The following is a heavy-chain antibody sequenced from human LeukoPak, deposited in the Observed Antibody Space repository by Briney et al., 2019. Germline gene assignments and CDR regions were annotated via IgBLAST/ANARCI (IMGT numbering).Heavy chain of an antibody. CDR2: INQDGSDR. D-gene: IGHD2-2*01. CDR3: AREKEGYCSRTSCYLDYYYYYMDV. V-gene: IGHV3-7*01. CDR1: GFTFSTYY. Sequence: GGSLRLSCVASGFTFSTYYMSWVRQAPGKGPEWITKINQDGSDRAYVDSVKGRFTISRDNAKNSLYLQMNSLRAEDTAVYYCAREKEGYCSRTSCYLDYYYYYMDVWGKGTTVTISS. J-gene: IGHJ6*03.